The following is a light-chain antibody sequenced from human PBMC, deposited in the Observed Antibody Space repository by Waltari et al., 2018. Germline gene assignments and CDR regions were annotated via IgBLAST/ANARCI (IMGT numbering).Light chain of an antibody. CDR1: QSIRSW. CDR2: KAS. CDR3: QHYNGFSSWT. Sequence: CRASQSIRSWVVWYQQRPGKAPKLLIYKASSLQSGIPSRFSGSGSGTEFTLTISSLQPDDFATYYCQHYNGFSSWTFGQGTKVEIK. V-gene: IGKV1-5*03. J-gene: IGKJ1*01.